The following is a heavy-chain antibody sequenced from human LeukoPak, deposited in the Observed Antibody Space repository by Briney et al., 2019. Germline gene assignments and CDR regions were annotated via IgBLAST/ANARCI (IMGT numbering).Heavy chain of an antibody. Sequence: GGSLRLSCEASGFTFSSHAMSWVRQAPGQGLEWVSSISGGGGTTYYADSVKGRFTISRDNSKNTLHLQMNSLRDEDTAVYYCAKYAVAGTGNWFDPWGQGTLVTVSS. CDR1: GFTFSSHA. CDR3: AKYAVAGTGNWFDP. D-gene: IGHD6-19*01. V-gene: IGHV3-23*01. J-gene: IGHJ5*02. CDR2: ISGGGGTT.